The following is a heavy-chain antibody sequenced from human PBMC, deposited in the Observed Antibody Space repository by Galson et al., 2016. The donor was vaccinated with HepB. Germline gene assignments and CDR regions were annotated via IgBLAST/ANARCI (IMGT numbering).Heavy chain of an antibody. J-gene: IGHJ6*02. V-gene: IGHV3-74*01. CDR2: MSSNGSSI. CDR3: ARGCTRALYFYGLDV. CDR1: GFTFSGYW. Sequence: SLRLSCAASGFTFSGYWMHWVRQAPGKGLVWVSRMSSNGSSIGYADSVKGRFTISRDNAKNTLYLQLNSLRAEDTAVYYCARGCTRALYFYGLDVWGQGTTVTVSS.